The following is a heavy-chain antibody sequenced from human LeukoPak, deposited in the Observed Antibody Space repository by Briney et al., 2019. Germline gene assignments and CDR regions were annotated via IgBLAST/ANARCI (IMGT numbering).Heavy chain of an antibody. V-gene: IGHV1-8*01. D-gene: IGHD3-22*01. CDR2: MNPNSGNT. J-gene: IGHJ1*01. CDR1: GYTFTSYD. CDR3: ARTGYDSSGYYYKH. Sequence: ASVTVSCKASGYTFTSYDINWVRQATGQGLEWMGWMNPNSGNTGYAQKFQGRVTMTRNTSISTAYMELSSLRSDDTAVYYCARTGYDSSGYYYKHWGQGTLVTVSS.